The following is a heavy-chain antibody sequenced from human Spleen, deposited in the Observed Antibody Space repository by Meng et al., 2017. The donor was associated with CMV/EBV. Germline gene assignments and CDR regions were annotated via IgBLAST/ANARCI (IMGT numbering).Heavy chain of an antibody. Sequence: GESLKISCAASGFTFSSSWMHWVCQASGKGLEWVGRIRSKANHYATAYGASVKGRFTISRDDSKNTAHLQLSSLKSEDTAVYYCSRSDDYWISYTFDYWGQGTLVTVSS. J-gene: IGHJ4*02. CDR1: GFTFSSSW. V-gene: IGHV3-73*01. CDR3: SRSDDYWISYTFDY. CDR2: IRSKANHYAT. D-gene: IGHD3-3*01.